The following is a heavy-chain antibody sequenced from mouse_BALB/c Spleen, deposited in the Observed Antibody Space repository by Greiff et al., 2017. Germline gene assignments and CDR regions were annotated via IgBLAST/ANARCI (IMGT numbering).Heavy chain of an antibody. CDR2: ISDGGSYT. CDR1: GFTFSDYY. D-gene: IGHD2-13*01. J-gene: IGHJ1*01. V-gene: IGHV5-4*02. CDR3: ARDGDYGYWYFDV. Sequence: LVESGGGLVKPGGSLKLSCAASGFTFSDYYMYWVRQTPEKRLEWVATISDGGSYTYYPDSVKGRFTISRDNAKNNLYLQMSSLKSEDTAMYYCARDGDYGYWYFDVWGAGTTVTVSS.